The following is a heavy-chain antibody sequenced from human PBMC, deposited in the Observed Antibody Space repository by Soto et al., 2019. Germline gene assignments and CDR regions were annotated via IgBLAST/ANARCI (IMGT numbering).Heavy chain of an antibody. D-gene: IGHD6-6*01. V-gene: IGHV3-9*01. CDR1: GFIFDDYA. CDR3: AKDMFSSSSAAAFDY. CDR2: ISWQSGSI. J-gene: IGHJ4*02. Sequence: EVQLVESGGGLAQPGRSLRLSCAASGFIFDDYAMHWVRQAPGKGLEWVSGISWQSGSIRYAASVKGRFTISRDNAKNSLYLQMNSLRVEDTALYYCAKDMFSSSSAAAFDYWGQGILVTVSS.